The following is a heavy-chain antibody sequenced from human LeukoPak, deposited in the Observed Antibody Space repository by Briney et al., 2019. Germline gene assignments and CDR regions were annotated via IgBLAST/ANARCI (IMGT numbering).Heavy chain of an antibody. Sequence: GASVKVSCKASGYTFTGYYMHWVRQAPGQGLEWMGWINPNSGGTNYAQKFQGRVTMTRDTSISTAYMELSRLRSDDTAVYYCARGVVPAAFFHFDYWGQGTLVTASS. CDR3: ARGVVPAAFFHFDY. CDR2: INPNSGGT. D-gene: IGHD2-2*01. V-gene: IGHV1-2*02. CDR1: GYTFTGYY. J-gene: IGHJ4*02.